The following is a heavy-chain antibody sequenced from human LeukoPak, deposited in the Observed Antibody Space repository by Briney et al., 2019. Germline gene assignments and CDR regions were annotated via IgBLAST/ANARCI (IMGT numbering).Heavy chain of an antibody. CDR2: IKQDGSEK. Sequence: GGSLRLSCAASGFTFSSYWMSWVRQAPGKGLEWVANIKQDGSEKYYVDSVKGRFTISRDNAKNSLYLQMNSLKTEDTAVYYCTRQIPAERDRTWFGDFYYYYMDVWGKGTTVTVSS. J-gene: IGHJ6*03. CDR1: GFTFSSYW. V-gene: IGHV3-7*03. CDR3: TRQIPAERDRTWFGDFYYYYMDV. D-gene: IGHD6-13*01.